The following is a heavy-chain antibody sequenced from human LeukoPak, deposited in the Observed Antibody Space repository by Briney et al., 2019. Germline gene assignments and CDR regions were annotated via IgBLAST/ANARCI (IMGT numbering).Heavy chain of an antibody. CDR1: GFTFSRYG. V-gene: IGHV3-30*02. Sequence: GGSLRLSCAASGFTFSRYGIHWVRQAPGKGLEWVAFIRNDGSSKYYADSVRGRFTISRDNSKNTLYVQMNSLRAEDTAVYYCAKDRGVGDGSVDYWGQGTLVTVSS. J-gene: IGHJ4*02. CDR2: IRNDGSSK. D-gene: IGHD3-10*01. CDR3: AKDRGVGDGSVDY.